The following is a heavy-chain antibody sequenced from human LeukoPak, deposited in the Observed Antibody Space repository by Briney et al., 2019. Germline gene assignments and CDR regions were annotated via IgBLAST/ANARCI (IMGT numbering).Heavy chain of an antibody. CDR2: IYYSGNT. V-gene: IGHV4-39*01. Sequence: SETLSLTCTVSGGSITSSSFCWGWIRQPPGKGLEWIGTIYYSGNTYYNPSLKSRVTISVDTSKNQFSLKMSSVTAADTAVYYCARRRDNNYYYGMDVWGQGTTVTVSS. J-gene: IGHJ6*02. D-gene: IGHD5-24*01. CDR1: GGSITSSSFC. CDR3: ARRRDNNYYYGMDV.